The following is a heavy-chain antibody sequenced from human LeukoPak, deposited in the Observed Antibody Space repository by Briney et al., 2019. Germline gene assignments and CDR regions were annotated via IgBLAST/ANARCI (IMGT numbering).Heavy chain of an antibody. CDR3: ARVGAPRGNYYYYMDV. Sequence: SETLSLTCTVSGGSIRSSSYYWGWIRQPPGKGLEWIGSIYYSGSTYYNPSLKSRVTISVDTSKNQFSLKLSSVTAADTAVYYCARVGAPRGNYYYYMDVWSKGTTVTVSS. CDR2: IYYSGST. D-gene: IGHD1-26*01. V-gene: IGHV4-39*01. J-gene: IGHJ6*03. CDR1: GGSIRSSSYY.